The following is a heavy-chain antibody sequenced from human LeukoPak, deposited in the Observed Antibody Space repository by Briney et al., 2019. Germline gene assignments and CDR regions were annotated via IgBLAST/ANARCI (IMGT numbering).Heavy chain of an antibody. J-gene: IGHJ3*02. CDR1: GFTFDDYA. CDR3: ARERDSFDI. Sequence: PGGSLRLSCAASGFTFDDYAMHWVRQTPGKGPEWVSVMRWNGVDISYADSVKGRFIISRDSSKTSLFLQMNSLRTEDTALYYCARERDSFDIWGQGTMVTVST. V-gene: IGHV3-43*02. CDR2: MRWNGVDI.